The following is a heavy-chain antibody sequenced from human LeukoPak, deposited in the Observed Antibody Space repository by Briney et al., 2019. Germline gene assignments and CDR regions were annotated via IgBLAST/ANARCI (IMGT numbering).Heavy chain of an antibody. J-gene: IGHJ6*03. CDR2: IYYSGST. Sequence: SETLSLTCTVSGGSISSYYWSWIRQPPGKGLEWIGYIYYSGSTNYNPSLKSRVTISVDTSKNQFSLKLSSVTAADTAVYYCARGKYYDFWSGSPLYYYYMDVWGKGTTVTVSS. D-gene: IGHD3-3*01. CDR1: GGSISSYY. CDR3: ARGKYYDFWSGSPLYYYYMDV. V-gene: IGHV4-59*01.